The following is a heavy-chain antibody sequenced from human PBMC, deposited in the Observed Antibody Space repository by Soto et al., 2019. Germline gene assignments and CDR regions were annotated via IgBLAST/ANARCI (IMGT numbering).Heavy chain of an antibody. J-gene: IGHJ4*02. CDR1: GFTVSSNY. CDR2: IYSGGST. CDR3: AREVGGAYYFDY. D-gene: IGHD1-26*01. Sequence: GGSLRLSCAASGFTVSSNYMSWVRQAPGKGLEWVSVIYSGGSTYYADSVKGRFTISRDNSKNTLYLQMNSLSAEDTAVYYCAREVGGAYYFDYWGQGTLVTVSS. V-gene: IGHV3-66*01.